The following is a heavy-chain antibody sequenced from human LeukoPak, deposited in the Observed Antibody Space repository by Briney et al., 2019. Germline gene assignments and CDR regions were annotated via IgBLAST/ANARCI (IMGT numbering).Heavy chain of an antibody. CDR1: GGSISSSSYY. Sequence: SETLSLTCTVSGGSISSSSYYWGWIRQPPGKGLEWIGSIYYSGSTYYNPSLKSRVTISVDTSKNQFSLKLSSVTAADTAVYYCARAVKPHYYDSSGYPFDYWGQGTLVTVSS. D-gene: IGHD3-22*01. CDR2: IYYSGST. CDR3: ARAVKPHYYDSSGYPFDY. V-gene: IGHV4-39*07. J-gene: IGHJ4*02.